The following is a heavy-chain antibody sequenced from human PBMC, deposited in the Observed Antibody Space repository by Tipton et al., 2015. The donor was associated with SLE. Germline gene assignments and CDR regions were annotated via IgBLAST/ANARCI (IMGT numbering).Heavy chain of an antibody. CDR2: INHSGST. J-gene: IGHJ4*02. D-gene: IGHD5-24*01. CDR1: GGSLSGYY. V-gene: IGHV4-34*01. Sequence: TLSLTCAVYGGSLSGYYWSWIRQPPGKGLEWIGEINHSGSTNYNPSLKSRVTISVDKSKNQFSLKLSSVTAADTAVYYCASEMGIPPDYWGQGTLVTVSS. CDR3: ASEMGIPPDY.